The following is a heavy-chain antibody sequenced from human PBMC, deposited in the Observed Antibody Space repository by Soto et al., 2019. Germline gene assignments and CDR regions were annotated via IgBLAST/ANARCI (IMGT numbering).Heavy chain of an antibody. V-gene: IGHV1-18*01. CDR2: ISAYNGNT. D-gene: IGHD2-2*01. Sequence: ASVKVSCKASGYTFTTYDISWVRHAPGQGLEWMGWISAYNGNTNYAQKLQGRVTMTTDTSTSTAYMELRSLRSDDTAVYYCASQVPATATLDYWGQGTLVTVSS. CDR1: GYTFTTYD. J-gene: IGHJ4*02. CDR3: ASQVPATATLDY.